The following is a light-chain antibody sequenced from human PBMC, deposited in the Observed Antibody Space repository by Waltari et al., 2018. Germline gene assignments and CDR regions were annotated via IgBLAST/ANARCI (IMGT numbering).Light chain of an antibody. CDR3: QQRADWPLT. CDR2: DAS. Sequence: EIVLTQSPATLSLSPGARATLSCRASQSVSSLLAWYQQMPGQAPRLLIHDASNRATGIPARFSGSGSGTDFTLTISSLEPEDFAVYYCQQRADWPLTFGGGTKVEIK. V-gene: IGKV3-11*01. CDR1: QSVSSL. J-gene: IGKJ4*01.